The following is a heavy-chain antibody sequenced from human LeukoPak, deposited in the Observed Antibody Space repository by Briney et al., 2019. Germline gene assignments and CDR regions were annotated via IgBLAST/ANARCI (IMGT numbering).Heavy chain of an antibody. CDR1: GFTFRDYG. Sequence: SGGSLRLSCAATGFTFRDYGMAWVRQAPGKGLEWVSTISGDGRGTHYGETVKGRATISRDNSKSTLSLKMNSLTDADTAVYYCARDVGGSHFFGYWGQGILVTVSS. J-gene: IGHJ4*02. CDR2: ISGDGRGT. V-gene: IGHV3-23*02. D-gene: IGHD1-26*01. CDR3: ARDVGGSHFFGY.